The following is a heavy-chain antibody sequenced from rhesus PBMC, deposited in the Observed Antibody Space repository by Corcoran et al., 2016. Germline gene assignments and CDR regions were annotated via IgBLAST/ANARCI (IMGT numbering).Heavy chain of an antibody. CDR1: GGSISDDSY. D-gene: IGHD3-3*01. Sequence: QVQLQESGPGLVKPSETLSLTCAVSGGSISDDSYWSWIRQPPGKGLEWIGYLFGSGGGTNYSPSLINRVSISIDTSKNQFSLRLSSVTAADTALYYCAERRGQFLEWSHYDNWGQGVLVTVSS. CDR3: AERRGQFLEWSHYDN. CDR2: LFGSGGGT. V-gene: IGHV4-106*01. J-gene: IGHJ4*01.